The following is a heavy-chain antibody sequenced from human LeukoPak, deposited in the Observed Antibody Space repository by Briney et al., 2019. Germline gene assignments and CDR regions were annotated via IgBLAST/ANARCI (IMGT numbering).Heavy chain of an antibody. J-gene: IGHJ4*02. CDR2: MSPNSGDT. Sequence: ASVKVSCKASGYTFTSYDFNWVRQATGQRPEWMGWMSPNSGDTGYAQKFQDRVTMTRNTSISTAYMELSSLKSDDTAVYYCARGPPNWGYDYWGPGTLVTVSS. V-gene: IGHV1-8*01. D-gene: IGHD7-27*01. CDR3: ARGPPNWGYDY. CDR1: GYTFTSYD.